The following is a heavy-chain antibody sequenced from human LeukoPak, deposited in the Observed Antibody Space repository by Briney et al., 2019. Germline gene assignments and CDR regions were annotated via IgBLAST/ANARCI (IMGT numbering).Heavy chain of an antibody. CDR3: AKSGFPDIVVVPAAILFFDY. CDR1: GFTFSSYA. D-gene: IGHD2-2*02. J-gene: IGHJ4*02. CDR2: ISYDGSNK. V-gene: IGHV3-30*18. Sequence: GGSLRLSCAASGFTFSSYAMSWVRQAPGKGLEWVAVISYDGSNKYYADSVKGRFTISRDNSKNTLYLQMNSLRAEDTAVYYCAKSGFPDIVVVPAAILFFDYWGQGTLVTVSS.